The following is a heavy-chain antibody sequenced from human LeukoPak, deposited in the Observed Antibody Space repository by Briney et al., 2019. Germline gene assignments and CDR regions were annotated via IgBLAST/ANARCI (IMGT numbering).Heavy chain of an antibody. CDR1: GFTVSGNY. CDR3: AGAHSSSWSVF. D-gene: IGHD6-13*01. Sequence: GGSLRLSCAASGFTVSGNYMSWVCQAPGKGLEWVSVIYSGGNTYYADSVQGRFTISRDNSKNTLYLQMNSLRVEDTAVYYCAGAHSSSWSVFWGQGTLVTVSS. J-gene: IGHJ5*01. CDR2: IYSGGNT. V-gene: IGHV3-53*01.